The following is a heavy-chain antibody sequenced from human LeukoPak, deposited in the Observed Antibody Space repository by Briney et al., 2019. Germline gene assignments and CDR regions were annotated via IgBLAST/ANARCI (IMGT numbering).Heavy chain of an antibody. J-gene: IGHJ4*02. CDR3: ARDLARRIVGATPAY. Sequence: ASVKVSCKASGYTFTSYGISWVRQAPGQGLEWMGWISAYNGNTNYAQKLQGRVTMTTDTSTSTAYMELRSLRSDDTAVYYCARDLARRIVGATPAYWGQGTLVTVSS. CDR2: ISAYNGNT. CDR1: GYTFTSYG. D-gene: IGHD1-26*01. V-gene: IGHV1-18*01.